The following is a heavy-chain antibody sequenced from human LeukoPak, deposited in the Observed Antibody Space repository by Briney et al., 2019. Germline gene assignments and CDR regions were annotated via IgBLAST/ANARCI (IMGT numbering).Heavy chain of an antibody. CDR3: ARADSSGYYSRLAYYYYGMDV. Sequence: GGSLRLSCAASGFTFSSYAMHWVRQAPGKGLEYVSAISSNGGSPYYANSVKGRFTISRDNSKNTLYLQMGSLRAEDMAVYYCARADSSGYYSRLAYYYYGMDVWGQGTTVTVSS. J-gene: IGHJ6*02. CDR1: GFTFSSYA. V-gene: IGHV3-64*01. CDR2: ISSNGGSP. D-gene: IGHD3-22*01.